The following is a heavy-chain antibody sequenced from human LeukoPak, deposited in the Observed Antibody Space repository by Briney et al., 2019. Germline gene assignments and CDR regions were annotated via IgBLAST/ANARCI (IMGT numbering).Heavy chain of an antibody. CDR1: GGSISSTSYY. V-gene: IGHV4-39*02. CDR3: VRDRELNY. Sequence: SETLSLTCTVSGGSISSTSYYWGWIRQPPGKGLEWIGSIYYSGNTYYKPSPKGRVTISVDTSKNQFSLKLSSVTAADTAVYYCVRDRELNYWGQGTLVTVSS. CDR2: IYYSGNT. D-gene: IGHD3-10*01. J-gene: IGHJ4*02.